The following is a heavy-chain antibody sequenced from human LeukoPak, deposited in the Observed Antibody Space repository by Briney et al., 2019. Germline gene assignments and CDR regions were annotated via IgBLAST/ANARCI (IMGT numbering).Heavy chain of an antibody. CDR1: GYTFTGYY. CDR3: ARFTYYYGSGSQSAAFDI. J-gene: IGHJ3*02. Sequence: ASVKVSCKASGYTFTGYYMHWVRQAPGQGLEWMGWINPNSGGTNYAQKFQGRVTMTRDTSISTAYMELSRLRSDDTAVYYCARFTYYYGSGSQSAAFDIWGQGTMVTVSS. CDR2: INPNSGGT. D-gene: IGHD3-10*01. V-gene: IGHV1-2*02.